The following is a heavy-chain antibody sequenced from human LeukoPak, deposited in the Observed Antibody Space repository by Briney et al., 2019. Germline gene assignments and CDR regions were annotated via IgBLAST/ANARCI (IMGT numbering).Heavy chain of an antibody. CDR2: INPSGGST. CDR3: ARVRFPSLEDPYYYYMDV. V-gene: IGHV1-46*01. CDR1: GYTFTSYY. D-gene: IGHD3-3*01. Sequence: ASVKVSCKASGYTFTSYYMHWVRQAPGQGLEWMGIINPSGGSTSYAQKFQGRVTMTRDMSTSTVYMELSSLRSEDTAVYYCARVRFPSLEDPYYYYMDVWGKGTTVTISS. J-gene: IGHJ6*03.